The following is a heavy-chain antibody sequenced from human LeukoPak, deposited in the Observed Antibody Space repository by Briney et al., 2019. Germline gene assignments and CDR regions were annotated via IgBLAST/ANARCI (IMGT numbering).Heavy chain of an antibody. Sequence: SETLSLTCTVSGDSITGNYWSWIRQPAGKGLEWIGRIYNSGNTNYSPSLESRVTMSTDTSKNQFSQKLTSVTAVDTAVYYCARGSFDSSGYYVFDYWGQGTLVTVSS. CDR1: GDSITGNY. V-gene: IGHV4-4*07. J-gene: IGHJ4*02. CDR2: IYNSGNT. CDR3: ARGSFDSSGYYVFDY. D-gene: IGHD3-22*01.